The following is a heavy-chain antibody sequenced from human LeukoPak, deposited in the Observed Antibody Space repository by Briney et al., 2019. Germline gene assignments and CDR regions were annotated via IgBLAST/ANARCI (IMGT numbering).Heavy chain of an antibody. D-gene: IGHD5-12*01. CDR3: ARVAPPQVATIMSYFDY. CDR2: IYYSGST. J-gene: IGHJ4*02. CDR1: GGSISSSSYY. Sequence: SETLSLTCTVSGGSISSSSYYWGWIRQPPGKGLEWIGSIYYSGSTNYNPSLKSRVTISVDTSKNQFSLKLSSVTAADTAVYYCARVAPPQVATIMSYFDYWGQGTLVTVSS. V-gene: IGHV4-39*07.